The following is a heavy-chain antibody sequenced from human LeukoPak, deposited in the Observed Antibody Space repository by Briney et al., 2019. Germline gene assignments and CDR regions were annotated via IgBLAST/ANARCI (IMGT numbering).Heavy chain of an antibody. CDR3: ARDVGSSSVMNL. CDR1: GVSFSSDV. D-gene: IGHD6-6*01. CDR2: INTDVVTT. J-gene: IGHJ6*03. Sequence: GGPLRLSCAASGVSFSSDVMYWVGHGPGKGRGWVARINTDVVTTHYADSVKGRVTISRDTAKNTLSMQMTSLRDEDTAVYYCARDVGSSSVMNLWGEGTTVTVSS. V-gene: IGHV3-74*01.